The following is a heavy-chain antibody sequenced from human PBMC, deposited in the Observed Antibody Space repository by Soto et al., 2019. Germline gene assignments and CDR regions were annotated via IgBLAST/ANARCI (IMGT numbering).Heavy chain of an antibody. J-gene: IGHJ4*02. CDR3: ARVAFVLLWFGEFDY. V-gene: IGHV1-69*13. CDR1: GGTFSSYA. D-gene: IGHD3-10*01. Sequence: SVKVSCKASGGTFSSYAISWARQAPGQGLEWMGGIIPIFGTANYAQKFQGRVTITADESTSTAYMELSSLRSEDTAVYYCARVAFVLLWFGEFDYWGQGTLVTVSS. CDR2: IIPIFGTA.